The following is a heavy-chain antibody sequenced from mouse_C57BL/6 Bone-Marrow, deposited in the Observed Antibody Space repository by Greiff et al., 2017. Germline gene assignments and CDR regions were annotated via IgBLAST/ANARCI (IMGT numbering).Heavy chain of an antibody. CDR1: GFSLTSYG. CDR3: AKNWGYDGYYWFAY. J-gene: IGHJ3*01. D-gene: IGHD2-3*01. CDR2: IWSGGST. V-gene: IGHV2-4*01. Sequence: QVQLQQSGPGLVQPSQSLSITCTVSGFSLTSYGVHWVRQPPGKGLEWLGVIWSGGSTDYNAAFISRLSISKDNSKSQVFFKMNSLQADDTAIYYCAKNWGYDGYYWFAYWGQGTLVTVSA.